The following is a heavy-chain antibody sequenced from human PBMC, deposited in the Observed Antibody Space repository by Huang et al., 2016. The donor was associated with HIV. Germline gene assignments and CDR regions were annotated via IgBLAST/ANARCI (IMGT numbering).Heavy chain of an antibody. CDR1: GYTFSKFG. D-gene: IGHD3-10*01. CDR2: ISGHNGNR. V-gene: IGHV1-18*01. CDR3: ARDSWSGDTIFDY. J-gene: IGHJ4*02. Sequence: HVLLTQSGAEVKKPGASVKVSCKTSGYTFSKFGMSWVRQAPGQGLEWMGWISGHNGNREYERKFQARVTMSTESSTTTVQMELTSLGYDDTAVYYCARDSWSGDTIFDYWGQGTLVTVSS.